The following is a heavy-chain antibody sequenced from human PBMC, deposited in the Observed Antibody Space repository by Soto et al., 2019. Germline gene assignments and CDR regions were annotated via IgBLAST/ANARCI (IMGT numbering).Heavy chain of an antibody. CDR1: GGSFSGYY. D-gene: IGHD3-3*01. V-gene: IGHV4-34*01. CDR2: INHSGST. J-gene: IGHJ4*02. CDR3: ARSARITIFGVVKTLDY. Sequence: SETLSLTCAVYGGSFSGYYWSWIRQPPGKGLEWIGEINHSGSTNYNPSLKSRVTISVDTSKNQFSLKLSSVTAADTAVYYCARSARITIFGVVKTLDYWGQGTLVTVSS.